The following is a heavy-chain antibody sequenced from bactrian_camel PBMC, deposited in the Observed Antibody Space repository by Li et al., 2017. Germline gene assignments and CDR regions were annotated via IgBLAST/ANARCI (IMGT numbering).Heavy chain of an antibody. CDR3: AARPVNTRACVAGGRYEFGY. CDR1: VSTYHTTC. D-gene: IGHD1*01. V-gene: IGHV3S40*01. CDR2: IYTGGGKT. J-gene: IGHJ4*01. Sequence: VQLVESGGGSVQAGGSLTLSCEFSVSTYHTTCIGWFRQAPGKEREGVATIYTGGGKTYHADSVKGRFAISQDNAKNTVYLQMDNLQPEDTAVYYCAARPVNTRACVAGGRYEFGYCGQGTQVTVS.